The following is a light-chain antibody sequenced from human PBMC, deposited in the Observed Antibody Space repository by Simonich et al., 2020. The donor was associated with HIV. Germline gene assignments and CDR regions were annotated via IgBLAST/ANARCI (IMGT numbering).Light chain of an antibody. Sequence: EIELTQSPATLSLYPGERATLSCRASQNINNYLAWYQQKPSQAPRILIWDASNRATGIPARFSGSGSWTDFILTISSLQPEDFATYYCQQSYSTPLTFGGGTKVDIK. CDR3: QQSYSTPLT. CDR2: DAS. CDR1: QNINNY. V-gene: IGKV3-11*01. J-gene: IGKJ4*01.